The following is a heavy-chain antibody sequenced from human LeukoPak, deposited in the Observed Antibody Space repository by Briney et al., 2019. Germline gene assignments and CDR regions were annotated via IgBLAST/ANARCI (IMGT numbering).Heavy chain of an antibody. J-gene: IGHJ4*02. CDR1: GFTFGSYA. V-gene: IGHV3-23*01. D-gene: IGHD4-17*01. CDR3: AKAGGNYGDYYFDY. CDR2: ISGSGGSP. Sequence: GGSLRLSCAASGFTFGSYAMSWVRQAPGKGLEWVSTISGSGGSPYYADSVKGRFTISRDNSKNTLYLQMNSLRAEDTAVYYCAKAGGNYGDYYFDYWGQGTLVTVSS.